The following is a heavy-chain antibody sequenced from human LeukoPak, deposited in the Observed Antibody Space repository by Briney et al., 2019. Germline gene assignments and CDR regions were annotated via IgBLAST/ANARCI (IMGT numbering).Heavy chain of an antibody. D-gene: IGHD6-13*01. CDR1: GGSISSYY. CDR3: ARGSSSWYLWYYYYYMDV. CDR2: IYTSGST. Sequence: SETLSLTCTVSGGSISSYYWSWIRQPPGKGLEWIGYIYTSGSTNYNPSLKSRVTISVDTSKNQFSLKLSSVTAADTAVYYCARGSSSWYLWYYYYYMDVWGKGTTVTVS. J-gene: IGHJ6*03. V-gene: IGHV4-4*09.